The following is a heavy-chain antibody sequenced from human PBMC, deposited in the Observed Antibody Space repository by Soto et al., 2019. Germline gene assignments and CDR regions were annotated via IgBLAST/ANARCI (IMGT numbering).Heavy chain of an antibody. CDR2: ISYDGSNK. Sequence: PGGSLRLSCAASGFTFSSYGMHWVRQAPGKGLEWVAVISYDGSNKYYADSVKGRFTISRDNSKNTLYLQMNSLRAEDTAVYYCAKANSRHSYFDYRGQGTLVTVSS. D-gene: IGHD7-27*01. CDR3: AKANSRHSYFDY. J-gene: IGHJ4*02. V-gene: IGHV3-30*18. CDR1: GFTFSSYG.